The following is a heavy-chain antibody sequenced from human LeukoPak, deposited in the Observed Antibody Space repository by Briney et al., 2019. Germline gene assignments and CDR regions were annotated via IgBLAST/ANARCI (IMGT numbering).Heavy chain of an antibody. CDR1: GFTFRDYY. CDR3: ARIGRPAAFDI. V-gene: IGHV3-11*01. D-gene: IGHD6-6*01. J-gene: IGHJ3*02. Sequence: GGSLRLSCAASGFTFRDYYMSWIREAPGKGLEWVSYITSSGSTIYYADSMMGRFTISRDNAKHSLFLQLDSLRAEDTAVYYCARIGRPAAFDIWGQGTLVIVSS. CDR2: ITSSGSTI.